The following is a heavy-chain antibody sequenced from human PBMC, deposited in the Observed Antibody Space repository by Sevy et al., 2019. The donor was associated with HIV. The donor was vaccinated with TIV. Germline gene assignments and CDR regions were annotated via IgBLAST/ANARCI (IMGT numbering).Heavy chain of an antibody. V-gene: IGHV3-30-3*01. J-gene: IGHJ4*02. CDR1: GFIFNTYA. CDR2: ISYDGINK. CDR3: ASTGYCTGGSCYSPFGY. Sequence: GGSLRLSCAASGFIFNTYAMHWVRQAPGKGLEWVAVISYDGINKYYADSVKGRFTISRDNSRNTLDPQMNSLRSEDTALYYCASTGYCTGGSCYSPFGYWGQGTLVTVSS. D-gene: IGHD2-15*01.